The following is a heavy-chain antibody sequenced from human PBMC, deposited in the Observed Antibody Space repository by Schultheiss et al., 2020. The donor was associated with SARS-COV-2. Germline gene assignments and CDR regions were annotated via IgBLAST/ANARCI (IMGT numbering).Heavy chain of an antibody. CDR2: IYYSGST. V-gene: IGHV4-59*01. Sequence: SETLSLTCTVSGGSISSYYWSWIRQPPGKGLEWIGYIYYSGSTNYNPSLKSRVTISVDTSKNQFSLNLRSVTAADTAVYYCAREGAGRYSWGQGTLVTVSS. J-gene: IGHJ4*02. CDR1: GGSISSYY. CDR3: AREGAGRYS. D-gene: IGHD1-26*01.